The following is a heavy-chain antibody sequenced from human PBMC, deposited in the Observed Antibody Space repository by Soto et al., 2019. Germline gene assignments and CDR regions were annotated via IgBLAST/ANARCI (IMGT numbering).Heavy chain of an antibody. V-gene: IGHV3-73*01. CDR1: GLTFSDSA. CDR2: IRSKTNNYAT. CDR3: AKLPGLWLANFFDY. D-gene: IGHD6-19*01. J-gene: IGHJ4*02. Sequence: GGSLRLSCAASGLTFSDSAIHWVRQASGKGLEWVGRIRSKTNNYATTYAASVKGRFTISRDDSKNTAYLQMNSLKTEDTAVYYCAKLPGLWLANFFDYWGQGTLVTVSS.